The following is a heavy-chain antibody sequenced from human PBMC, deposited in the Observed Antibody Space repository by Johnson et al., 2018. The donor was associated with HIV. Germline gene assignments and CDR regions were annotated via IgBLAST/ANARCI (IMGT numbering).Heavy chain of an antibody. CDR2: ISSSGTTI. CDR3: ASGWGIAASDAFDI. D-gene: IGHD6-13*01. V-gene: IGHV3-11*04. CDR1: GVIFSDYY. J-gene: IGHJ3*02. Sequence: QMQLVESGGGLVKPGGSLRLSCVASGVIFSDYYMSWIRQAPGKGLEWVSYISSSGTTIYYADSVKGRFTISRDNAKNSLYLQMNSLRAEDTAVYYCASGWGIAASDAFDIWGQGTMVIVSS.